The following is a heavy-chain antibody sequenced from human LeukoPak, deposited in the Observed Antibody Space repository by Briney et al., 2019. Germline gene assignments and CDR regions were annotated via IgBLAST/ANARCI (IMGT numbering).Heavy chain of an antibody. D-gene: IGHD3-22*01. CDR2: INTDGSIT. CDR3: VASSGYPDY. V-gene: IGHV3-74*01. J-gene: IGHJ4*02. Sequence: GGSLRLSCAASGFTFNSYWMHWVPRAPGKGLLGVSRINTDGSITTYADSVKGRFTISRDNAKNTMYLQMNSLRAEDTAVYYCVASSGYPDYWGQGTLVTVSS. CDR1: GFTFNSYW.